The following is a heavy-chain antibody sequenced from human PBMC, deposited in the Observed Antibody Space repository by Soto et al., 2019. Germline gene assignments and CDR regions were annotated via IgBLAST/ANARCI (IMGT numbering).Heavy chain of an antibody. CDR2: INHSGNA. Sequence: QVQLQQWGAGLLKPSETLSLTCTVYGGSFSAFYWSWIRQPPGTGLEWIGDINHSGNANYNPSLKTGFSITVAPSKIHFSLRRSSVAAADTAVYYRARNSDLWGRGTLVTVSS. J-gene: IGHJ2*01. CDR3: ARNSDL. V-gene: IGHV4-34*01. CDR1: GGSFSAFY.